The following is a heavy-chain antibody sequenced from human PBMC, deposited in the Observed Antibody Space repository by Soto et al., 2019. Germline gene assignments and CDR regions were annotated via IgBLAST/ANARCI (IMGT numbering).Heavy chain of an antibody. D-gene: IGHD3-10*01. J-gene: IGHJ6*02. V-gene: IGHV3-30-3*01. Sequence: QVQLVESGGGVVQPGRSLRLSCAASGFTFSSYAMHWVRQAPGKGLEWVAVISYDGSNKYYADSVKGRFTISRDNSKNTLYLQMNSLRAEDTAVYYCAREWFGEFYYYYYGMDVWGQGTTVTVSS. CDR2: ISYDGSNK. CDR3: AREWFGEFYYYYYGMDV. CDR1: GFTFSSYA.